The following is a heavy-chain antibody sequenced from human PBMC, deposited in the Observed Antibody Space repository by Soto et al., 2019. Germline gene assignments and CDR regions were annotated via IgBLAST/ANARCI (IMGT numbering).Heavy chain of an antibody. CDR2: INPSGGST. Sequence: ASVKVSCKASGYTFTSYYMHWVRQAPGQGLEWMGIINPSGGSTSYAQKFQGRVTMTRDTSTSTVYMELSSLRSEDTAVYYCSRVAYCGGDCYPRGAFDIWGQGTMVTVS. V-gene: IGHV1-46*01. D-gene: IGHD2-21*02. J-gene: IGHJ3*02. CDR3: SRVAYCGGDCYPRGAFDI. CDR1: GYTFTSYY.